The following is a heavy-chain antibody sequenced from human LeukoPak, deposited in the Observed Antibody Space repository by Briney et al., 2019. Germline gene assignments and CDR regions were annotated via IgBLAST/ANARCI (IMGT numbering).Heavy chain of an antibody. CDR2: INPSGGST. D-gene: IGHD6-13*01. Sequence: ASVKVSCKASGYTFTSYYMHWVRQAPRQGLEWMGIINPSGGSTTYAQKFQGRVTMTRDTSTSTVYMELSSLRSEDTAVYYCARDLRYSSSWYFFDYWGQGTLVTVSS. V-gene: IGHV1-46*01. CDR3: ARDLRYSSSWYFFDY. J-gene: IGHJ4*02. CDR1: GYTFTSYY.